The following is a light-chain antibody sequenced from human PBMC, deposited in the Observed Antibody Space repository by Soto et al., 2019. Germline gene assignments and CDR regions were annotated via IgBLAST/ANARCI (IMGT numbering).Light chain of an antibody. J-gene: IGKJ4*01. V-gene: IGKV1-5*01. CDR2: DVS. CDR3: QQYDSYPLT. Sequence: DLQMTQSPSTLSASVRDRVTITCRASQSINNLLAWYQQRPGKAPKFLIYDVSTLESGVPSRFSGSGSGTEFTLTISSLQPEDFATYYCQQYDSYPLTFGGGTKVDIK. CDR1: QSINNL.